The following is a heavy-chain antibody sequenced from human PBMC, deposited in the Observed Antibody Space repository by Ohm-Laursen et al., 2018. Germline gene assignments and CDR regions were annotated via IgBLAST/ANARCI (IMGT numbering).Heavy chain of an antibody. CDR3: ARDAVAAADIDY. D-gene: IGHD6-13*01. CDR2: IDYSGST. CDR1: GGSFSGYY. Sequence: SETLSLTCAVYGGSFSGYYWNWIRQPPGKGLEWIGYIDYSGSTNYNPSLKSRVTMSVDPSKSQFSLNLSSVTAADTAVYYCARDAVAAADIDYWGQGTLVIVSS. J-gene: IGHJ4*02. V-gene: IGHV4-59*01.